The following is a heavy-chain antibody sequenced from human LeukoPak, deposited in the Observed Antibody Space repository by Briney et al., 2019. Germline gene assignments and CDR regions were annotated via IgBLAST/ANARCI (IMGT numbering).Heavy chain of an antibody. CDR1: GFTFSSYW. Sequence: PGGSLRLSCAASGFTFSSYWMHWVRQAPGKGLVWVSRINTDGSSTTYADSVKGRFTISRDNSKNTLYLQMNSLRAEDTAVYYCAKEPNWAYSSSSNYWGQGTLVTVSS. D-gene: IGHD6-6*01. J-gene: IGHJ4*01. CDR3: AKEPNWAYSSSSNY. V-gene: IGHV3-74*01. CDR2: INTDGSST.